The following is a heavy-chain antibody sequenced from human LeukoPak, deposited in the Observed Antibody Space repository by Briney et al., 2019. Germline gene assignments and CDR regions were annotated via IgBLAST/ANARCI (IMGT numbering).Heavy chain of an antibody. V-gene: IGHV3-23*01. Sequence: GGSLRLSCAASGFTFSSYGMSWVRQAPGKGLEWVSAISGSGGSTYYADSVKGRFTISRDNSKNTLYLQMNSLKTEDTAVYYCTTDGVGYSSSWETPLGYWGQGTLVTVSS. CDR1: GFTFSSYG. D-gene: IGHD6-13*01. CDR3: TTDGVGYSSSWETPLGY. CDR2: ISGSGGST. J-gene: IGHJ4*02.